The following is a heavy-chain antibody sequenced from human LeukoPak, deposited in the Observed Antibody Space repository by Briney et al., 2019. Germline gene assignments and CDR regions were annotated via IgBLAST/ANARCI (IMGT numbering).Heavy chain of an antibody. J-gene: IGHJ4*02. V-gene: IGHV1-24*01. CDR1: GSTLSEFA. CDR3: ATEVEYDSNGYLVDY. D-gene: IGHD3-22*01. Sequence: ASVNGLSTVSGSTLSEFAIHWVRHAPGKGLDLMGGFDLEDDERRYSEKFQDRVTMTEDTSTDTAYMFLSSLRSEDTAVYYCATEVEYDSNGYLVDYWGQGTLVTVSS. CDR2: FDLEDDER.